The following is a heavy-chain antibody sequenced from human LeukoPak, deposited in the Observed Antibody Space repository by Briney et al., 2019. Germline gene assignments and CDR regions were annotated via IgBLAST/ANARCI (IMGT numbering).Heavy chain of an antibody. D-gene: IGHD3-10*01. CDR3: ARERYYYGSGSLDYYYMDV. Sequence: SETLSLTCTVSGYSISSGYYWGWIRQPPGKGLEWIGSIYHSGSTYYNPSLKSRVTISVDTSKNQFSLKLSSVTAADTAVYYCARERYYYGSGSLDYYYMDVWGKGTTVTISS. V-gene: IGHV4-38-2*02. J-gene: IGHJ6*03. CDR1: GYSISSGYY. CDR2: IYHSGST.